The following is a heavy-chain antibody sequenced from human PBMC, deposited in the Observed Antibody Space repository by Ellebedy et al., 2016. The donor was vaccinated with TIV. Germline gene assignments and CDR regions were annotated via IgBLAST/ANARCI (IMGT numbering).Heavy chain of an antibody. D-gene: IGHD6-6*01. J-gene: IGHJ6*02. CDR3: ARGSDSSSFIRLGLTLRYGMDV. Sequence: ASVKVSXKASGGTFSSYAISWVRQAPGQGLEWMGGIIPIFGTANYAQKFQDRVTITADESTSTAYMELSSLRSEDTAVYYCARGSDSSSFIRLGLTLRYGMDVWGQGTTVTVSS. V-gene: IGHV1-69*13. CDR1: GGTFSSYA. CDR2: IIPIFGTA.